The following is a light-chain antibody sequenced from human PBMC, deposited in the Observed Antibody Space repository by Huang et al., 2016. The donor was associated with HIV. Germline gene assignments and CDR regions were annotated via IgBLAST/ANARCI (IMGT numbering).Light chain of an antibody. CDR3: QQRSDWPLT. CDR1: QSVSAY. J-gene: IGKJ4*01. Sequence: EIVLTQSPVTLSLSPGERATLSCRASQSVSAYLAWYQQKPGQAPSLLIYGASNRATGIPARFSGRGSGTDFTLTISSLEPEDFAVYYCQQRSDWPLTFGGGTKVEIK. V-gene: IGKV3-11*01. CDR2: GAS.